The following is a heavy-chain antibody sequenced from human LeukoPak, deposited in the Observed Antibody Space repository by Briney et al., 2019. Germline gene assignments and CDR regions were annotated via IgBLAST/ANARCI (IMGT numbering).Heavy chain of an antibody. J-gene: IGHJ6*02. Sequence: PGGSLRLSCAASGFTFSSYWMNWARQAPGKGLEWVASINHNGNVNYYVDAVKGRFTISRDNGKNSMYLQMSNLRAEETAVYLCARGGGLEVWGQGATVTVSS. CDR1: GFTFSSYW. CDR3: ARGGGLEV. CDR2: INHNGNVN. V-gene: IGHV3-7*03. D-gene: IGHD3-16*01.